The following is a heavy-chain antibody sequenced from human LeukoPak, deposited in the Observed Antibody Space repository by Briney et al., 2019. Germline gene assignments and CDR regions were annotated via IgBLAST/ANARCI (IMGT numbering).Heavy chain of an antibody. CDR2: ISYDGSNK. CDR1: GFTFSSYG. J-gene: IGHJ4*02. CDR3: AKDLSMVATRYYFDY. D-gene: IGHD5-12*01. Sequence: GRSLRLSCAASGFTFSSYGMHWVRQAPGKGLEWEAVISYDGSNKYYADSVKGRFTISRDNSKNTLNLQMNSLRAEDTAVYYCAKDLSMVATRYYFDYWGQGTLVTVSS. V-gene: IGHV3-30*18.